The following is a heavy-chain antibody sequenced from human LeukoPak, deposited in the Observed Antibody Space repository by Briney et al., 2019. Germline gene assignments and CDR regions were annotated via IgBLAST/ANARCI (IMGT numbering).Heavy chain of an antibody. J-gene: IGHJ4*02. CDR2: ISGSGGST. Sequence: GGSLRLSCAASGFTFSSYAMSWVRQAPGEGLEWVSAISGSGGSTYHADSVKGWFTISRNNSKNTLYLQMNSLRAEDTAVYYCAKSAGGKTVSFDYWGQGTLVTVSS. D-gene: IGHD5/OR15-5a*01. CDR1: GFTFSSYA. V-gene: IGHV3-23*01. CDR3: AKSAGGKTVSFDY.